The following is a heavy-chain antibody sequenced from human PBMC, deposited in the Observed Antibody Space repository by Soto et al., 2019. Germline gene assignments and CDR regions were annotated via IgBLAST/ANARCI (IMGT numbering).Heavy chain of an antibody. CDR1: GFTFSSYA. CDR3: ATSAFNYDILTGYHDY. CDR2: ISGSGGST. Sequence: PGGSLRLSCAASGFTFSSYAMSRVRQAPGKGLEWVSAISGSGGSTYYADSVKGRFTISRDNSKNTLYLQMNSLRAEDTAVYYCATSAFNYDILTGYHDYWGQGTLVTVSS. J-gene: IGHJ4*02. V-gene: IGHV3-23*01. D-gene: IGHD3-9*01.